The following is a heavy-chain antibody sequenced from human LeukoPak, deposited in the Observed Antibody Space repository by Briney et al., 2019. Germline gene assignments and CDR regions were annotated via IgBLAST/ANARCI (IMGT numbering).Heavy chain of an antibody. Sequence: GGSLRLSCTASGFTFGDCAMSWFRQAPGKGLEWVGFIRSKAYGGTTEYAASVKGRFTISRDDSKSIAYLQMNSLKTEDTAVYYCTREGLLPWSAWGPGALFTVSS. J-gene: IGHJ1*01. CDR3: TREGLLPWSA. CDR1: GFTFGDCA. D-gene: IGHD2-15*01. CDR2: IRSKAYGGTT. V-gene: IGHV3-49*03.